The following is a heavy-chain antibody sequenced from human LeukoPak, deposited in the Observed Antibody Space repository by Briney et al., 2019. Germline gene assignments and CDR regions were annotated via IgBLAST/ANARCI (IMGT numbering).Heavy chain of an antibody. CDR3: ARDNQVGANVDFDY. V-gene: IGHV1-2*02. D-gene: IGHD1-26*01. J-gene: IGHJ4*02. CDR2: INPNSGGT. CDR1: GYTFTGYY. Sequence: ASVKVSCKASGYTFTGYYMHWVRQAPGQGLEWMGWINPNSGGTNYAQKFQGRVTMTRDTSISTAYMELSRLRSDDTAVYYCARDNQVGANVDFDYWGQGTLVTVSS.